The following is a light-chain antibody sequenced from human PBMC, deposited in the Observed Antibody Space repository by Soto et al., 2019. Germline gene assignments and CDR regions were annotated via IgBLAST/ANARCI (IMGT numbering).Light chain of an antibody. CDR3: QQRSNWPPKYT. CDR2: EAS. J-gene: IGKJ2*01. CDR1: QSVSSY. V-gene: IGKV3-11*01. Sequence: EIVLTQSPATLSLSPGEGATLSCRASQSVSSYLAWYQQKPGQAPRLLIYEASNRATGIPARFSGSGSGTDFTLTISSLEPEDFAVYYCQQRSNWPPKYTFGQGTKLEIK.